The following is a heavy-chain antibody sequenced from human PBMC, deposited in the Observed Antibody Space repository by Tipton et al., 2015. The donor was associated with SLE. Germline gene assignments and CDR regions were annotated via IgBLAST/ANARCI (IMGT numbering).Heavy chain of an antibody. CDR1: GYSISDGYF. J-gene: IGHJ6*02. V-gene: IGHV4-38-2*01. Sequence: GLVKPSETLSLICDVSGYSISDGYFWGWIRQPPGEGLELIGSIHHTGSTYYKPSLTSRVTMSVDTSKNQLSLRLTSVSDADTAVYYCARGWGYDSLYYYYGMDVWGQGTTVTVSS. CDR3: ARGWGYDSLYYYYGMDV. CDR2: IHHTGST. D-gene: IGHD5-12*01.